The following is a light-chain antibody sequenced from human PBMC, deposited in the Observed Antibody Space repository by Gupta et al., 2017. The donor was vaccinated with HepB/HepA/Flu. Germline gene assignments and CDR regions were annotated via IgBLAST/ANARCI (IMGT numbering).Light chain of an antibody. V-gene: IGLV2-23*02. J-gene: IGLJ3*02. CDR2: AVT. CDR3: CSFAGSGTVV. CDR1: RSDIGSYSL. Sequence: QSVLTQPASVSGSPGRSITISCTGTRSDIGSYSLVSWFQQHPGQAPKLIIYAVTKRPSGISHRFSASKSGSTASLTISALQTEDAAHYFCCSFAGSGTVVFGGGTQLTVL.